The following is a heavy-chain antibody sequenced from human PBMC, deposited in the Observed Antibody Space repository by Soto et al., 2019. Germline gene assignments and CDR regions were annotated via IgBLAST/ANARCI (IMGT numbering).Heavy chain of an antibody. V-gene: IGHV1-18*01. CDR1: GYTFTSYG. J-gene: IGHJ6*02. D-gene: IGHD3-3*01. CDR2: ISAYNGNT. Sequence: ASVKVSCKASGYTFTSYGISWLRQSAGQGLEWMGWISAYNGNTNYAQKLQGRVTMTTDTSTSTAYMELRSLRSDDTAVYYCARDEGGITIFGVAPPYYYYGMDVWGQGTTVTVSS. CDR3: ARDEGGITIFGVAPPYYYYGMDV.